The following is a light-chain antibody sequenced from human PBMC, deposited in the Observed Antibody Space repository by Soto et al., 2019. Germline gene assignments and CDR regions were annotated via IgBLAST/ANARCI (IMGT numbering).Light chain of an antibody. Sequence: DIQMTQSPSTLSASVGDTVTITCRASESIDNWLAWYQQKPGKAPKLLIYAASSLQSGVPSRFSGSGSGTDFTLTISSLQPDDFATYYCQQYNSYPWTFGQGTRLENK. CDR1: ESIDNW. J-gene: IGKJ5*01. V-gene: IGKV1-5*01. CDR3: QQYNSYPWT. CDR2: AAS.